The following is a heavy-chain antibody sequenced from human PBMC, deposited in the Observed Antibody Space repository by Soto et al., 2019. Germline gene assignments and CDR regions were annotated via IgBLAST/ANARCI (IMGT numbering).Heavy chain of an antibody. CDR3: ARDLVGATKY. CDR2: ISYDGSNK. CDR1: VFTFSSYG. D-gene: IGHD1-26*01. Sequence: PGGSLRLSCAASVFTFSSYGMHLVRQTPGKGLEWVAVISYDGSNKYYADSVKGRFTISRDNSKRTLYLQMKSLRAEDTAVYYCARDLVGATKYWGQGTMVTVSS. V-gene: IGHV3-30*03. J-gene: IGHJ4*02.